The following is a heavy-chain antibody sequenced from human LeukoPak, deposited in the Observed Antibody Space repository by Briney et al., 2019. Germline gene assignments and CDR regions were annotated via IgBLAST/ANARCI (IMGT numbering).Heavy chain of an antibody. J-gene: IGHJ4*02. V-gene: IGHV3-30-3*01. CDR2: ISYDGSNK. CDR3: ARDRYYVPDN. D-gene: IGHD3-10*02. CDR1: GFTFSSYA. Sequence: GGSLRLSCAASGFTFSSYAMHWVRQAPGKGLEWVAVISYDGSNKYYADSVKGRFTISRDNAKNTVYLQINNLRAEDTAVYYCARDRYYVPDNWGQGTLVTVSS.